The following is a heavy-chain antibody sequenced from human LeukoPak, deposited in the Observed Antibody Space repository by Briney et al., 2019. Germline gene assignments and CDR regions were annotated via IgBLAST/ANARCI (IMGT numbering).Heavy chain of an antibody. CDR2: IYHSGST. CDR3: ARLQGY. J-gene: IGHJ4*02. V-gene: IGHV4-38-2*02. Sequence: SETLSLTCTVSGYSISSGYYWGWIRQPPGKGLEWIGSIYHSGSTYYNPSLKSRVTISVDTSKNQFSLKLSSVTAADTAVYYCARLQGYWGQGTLVTVSS. CDR1: GYSISSGYY.